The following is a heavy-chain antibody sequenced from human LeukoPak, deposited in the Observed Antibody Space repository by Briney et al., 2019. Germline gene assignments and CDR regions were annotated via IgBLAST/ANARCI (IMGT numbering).Heavy chain of an antibody. Sequence: SETLSLTCTVSGGSISNYYWSWIRQPPGKGLEWIGYIYHSGSTYYNPSLKSRVTISVDRSKNQFSLKLSSVTAADTAVYYCARQVRGYSGYDGGYFDYWGQGTLVTVSS. V-gene: IGHV4-59*08. CDR2: IYHSGST. CDR3: ARQVRGYSGYDGGYFDY. CDR1: GGSISNYY. D-gene: IGHD5-12*01. J-gene: IGHJ4*02.